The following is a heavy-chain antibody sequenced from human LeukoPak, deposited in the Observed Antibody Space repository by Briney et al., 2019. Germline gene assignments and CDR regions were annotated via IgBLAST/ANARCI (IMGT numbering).Heavy chain of an antibody. V-gene: IGHV1-8*01. CDR3: ARGVRQYQLLYYFDY. Sequence: ASVKVSCKASGYTFTSYDINWVRQATGQGLEWMGWMNPNSGNTGYAQKFLGRVTMTRNTSISTAYMELSSLRSEDTAVYYCARGVRQYQLLYYFDYWGQGTLVTVSS. CDR2: MNPNSGNT. D-gene: IGHD2-2*01. CDR1: GYTFTSYD. J-gene: IGHJ4*02.